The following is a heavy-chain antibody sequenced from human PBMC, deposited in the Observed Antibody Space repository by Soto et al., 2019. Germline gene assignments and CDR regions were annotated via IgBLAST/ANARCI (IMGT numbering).Heavy chain of an antibody. Sequence: QVQLQESGPGLVKPSQTLSLTCTVSGRSISSGGYYWSWIRQHPGKGLEWIGYIYYSGSTYYNPSLTSRVTISVDTSKNQFSGKLSSVTAADTAVDYCAREGEYSSSSTGYWGQGTLVTVSS. V-gene: IGHV4-31*03. CDR1: GRSISSGGYY. CDR2: IYYSGST. CDR3: AREGEYSSSSTGY. J-gene: IGHJ4*02. D-gene: IGHD6-6*01.